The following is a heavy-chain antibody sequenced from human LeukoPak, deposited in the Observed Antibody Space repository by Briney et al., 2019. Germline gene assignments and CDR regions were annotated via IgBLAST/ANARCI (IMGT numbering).Heavy chain of an antibody. D-gene: IGHD2-15*01. Sequence: ASVKVSCKASGYTFTGYYMHWVRQAPGQGLEWMGWINPNTGATKYAQNFQGRVTLTRDTSIRTTFVELSSLRSDDTAFYYCARDERFCNGDNHYPDLGYWGQGTLVTVSS. J-gene: IGHJ4*02. CDR3: ARDERFCNGDNHYPDLGY. V-gene: IGHV1-2*02. CDR1: GYTFTGYY. CDR2: INPNTGAT.